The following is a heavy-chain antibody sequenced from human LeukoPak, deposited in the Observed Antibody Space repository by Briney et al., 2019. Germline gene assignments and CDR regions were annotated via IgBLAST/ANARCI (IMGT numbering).Heavy chain of an antibody. D-gene: IGHD5-18*01. J-gene: IGHJ3*02. V-gene: IGHV3-74*01. CDR2: INSDGSST. CDR1: GFTFSSYW. Sequence: GGSLRLSCAASGFTFSSYWMHWVRQAPGKGLVWVSRINSDGSSTSYADSVKGRFTISRDNAKNTLYLQMNSLRAEDTAVYYCARVPGADTAMVSGEANAFDIWGQGTMVTVSS. CDR3: ARVPGADTAMVSGEANAFDI.